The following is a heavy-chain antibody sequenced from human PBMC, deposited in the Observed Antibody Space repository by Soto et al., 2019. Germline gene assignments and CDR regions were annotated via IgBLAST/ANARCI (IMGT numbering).Heavy chain of an antibody. Sequence: QVQLVQSGAEVKKPGSSVKVSCKASGGTFSSYAISWVRQAPGQGLEWMGGIIPIFGTANYAQKFQGRVTITADKSTSTAYMELSSLRSEDTAVYYCARGITMVRGFMSYWFDPWGQGTLVTVSS. V-gene: IGHV1-69*06. CDR1: GGTFSSYA. CDR2: IIPIFGTA. D-gene: IGHD3-10*01. CDR3: ARGITMVRGFMSYWFDP. J-gene: IGHJ5*02.